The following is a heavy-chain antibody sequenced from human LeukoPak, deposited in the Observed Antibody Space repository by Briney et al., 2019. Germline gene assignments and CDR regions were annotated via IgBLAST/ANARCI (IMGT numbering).Heavy chain of an antibody. CDR3: AGSGFYCSFDY. CDR2: IYYSGNT. V-gene: IGHV4-59*01. J-gene: IGHJ4*02. Sequence: PSETLSLTCTVSGDSINNYYWNWIRQPPGKGLEWIGYIYYSGNTNYNPSLKSRVSISIDTSKNQFSLKLSSVTAADTAVYYCAGSGFYCSFDYWGQGTLVTVSS. D-gene: IGHD3-22*01. CDR1: GDSINNYY.